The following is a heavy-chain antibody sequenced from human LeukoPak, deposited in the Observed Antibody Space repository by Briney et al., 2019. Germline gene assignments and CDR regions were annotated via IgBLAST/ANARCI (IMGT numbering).Heavy chain of an antibody. V-gene: IGHV5-51*01. CDR2: IYPGDSDT. CDR3: ARRGYCSGGSCYAGHDAFDI. CDR1: GYSFTSYW. J-gene: IGHJ3*02. D-gene: IGHD2-15*01. Sequence: GESLKISCKGSGYSFTSYWIGWVRQMPGKGLEWMGIIYPGDSDTRYSPSFQGQVTISADKSISTAYLQWSSLKASDTAMYYCARRGYCSGGSCYAGHDAFDIWGQGTMVTVSS.